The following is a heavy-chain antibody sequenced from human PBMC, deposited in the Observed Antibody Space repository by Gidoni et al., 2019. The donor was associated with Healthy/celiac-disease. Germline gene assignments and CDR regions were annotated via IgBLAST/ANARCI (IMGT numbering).Heavy chain of an antibody. J-gene: IGHJ5*02. CDR1: GFSLSTSGVG. V-gene: IGHV2-5*02. CDR2: IYWDDDK. D-gene: IGHD3-3*01. Sequence: QITLKESGPTLVKPTQTLTLTCTFSGFSLSTSGVGVGWIRQPPGKALEWLALIYWDDDKRYSPSLKSRLTITKDTSKNQVVLTMTNMDPVDTATYYCAHSASLFDFWSGYYIVSWFDPWGQGTLVTVSS. CDR3: AHSASLFDFWSGYYIVSWFDP.